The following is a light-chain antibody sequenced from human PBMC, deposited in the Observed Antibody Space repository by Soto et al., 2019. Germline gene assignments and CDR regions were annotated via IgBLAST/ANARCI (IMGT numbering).Light chain of an antibody. V-gene: IGKV3-15*01. J-gene: IGKJ5*01. CDR3: QQYNSPPIT. Sequence: TQSPVALSVSPVDRATLSFSTSQSVSSNLALYQQKLGQAPRLLIYGAATMATGIPARFTGSGSGTEFTLTISMLQAEDVVVYCCQQYNSPPITFGQGTRLEIK. CDR1: QSVSSN. CDR2: GAA.